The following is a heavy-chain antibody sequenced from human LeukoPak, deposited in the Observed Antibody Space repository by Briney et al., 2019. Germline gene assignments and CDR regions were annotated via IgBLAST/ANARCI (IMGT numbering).Heavy chain of an antibody. CDR1: GGSINNYY. Sequence: PSETLSLTCTVSGGSINNYYWSWIRQPAGKGLEWIGRIYTRGSTNNNPSLKSRVTMSVDTSTTQFSLKLSSVTAADTAVYYCARGRYCSADICSGGDAFDIWGQGTMVSVSS. CDR2: IYTRGST. CDR3: ARGRYCSADICSGGDAFDI. D-gene: IGHD2-15*01. V-gene: IGHV4-4*07. J-gene: IGHJ3*02.